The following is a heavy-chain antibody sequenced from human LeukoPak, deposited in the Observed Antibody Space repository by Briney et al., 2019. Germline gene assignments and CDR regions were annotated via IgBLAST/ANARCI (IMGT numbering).Heavy chain of an antibody. V-gene: IGHV3-64D*06. D-gene: IGHD6-6*01. CDR1: GFTFSSYS. CDR3: VKDQSSSSPVYYFDY. CDR2: ISSNGGST. J-gene: IGHJ4*02. Sequence: GGSLRLSCAASGFTFSSYSMNWVRQAPGKGLEYVSAISSNGGSTYYADSVKGRFTISRDNSKNTLYLQMSSLRAEDTAVYYCVKDQSSSSPVYYFDYWGQGTLVTVST.